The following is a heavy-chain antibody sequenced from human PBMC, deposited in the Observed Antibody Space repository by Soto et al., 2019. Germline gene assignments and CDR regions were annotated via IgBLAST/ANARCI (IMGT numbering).Heavy chain of an antibody. CDR1: GGSISSSNW. D-gene: IGHD3-9*01. Sequence: PSETLSLTCAVSGGSISSSNWWSWVRQPPGKGLEWIGEIYHSGSTNYNPSLKSRVTISVDKSKNQFSLKLSSVTAADTAVYYCAGHYYDILTGYYGMDVWGQGTTVTVSS. V-gene: IGHV4-4*02. J-gene: IGHJ6*02. CDR3: AGHYYDILTGYYGMDV. CDR2: IYHSGST.